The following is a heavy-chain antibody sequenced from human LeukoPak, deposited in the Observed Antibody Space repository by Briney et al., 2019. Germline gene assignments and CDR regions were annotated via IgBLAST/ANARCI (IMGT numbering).Heavy chain of an antibody. V-gene: IGHV3-49*04. CDR3: TRDQLLPGGYYYYMDV. Sequence: GSLRLSCTASGFTFGDYAMSWVRQAPGKGLEWGGFIRSKAYGGTTEYAASVKGRFTISRDDSKSIAYLQMNSLKTEDTAVYYCTRDQLLPGGYYYYMDVWGKGTTVTVSS. J-gene: IGHJ6*03. CDR2: IRSKAYGGTT. CDR1: GFTFGDYA. D-gene: IGHD2-2*01.